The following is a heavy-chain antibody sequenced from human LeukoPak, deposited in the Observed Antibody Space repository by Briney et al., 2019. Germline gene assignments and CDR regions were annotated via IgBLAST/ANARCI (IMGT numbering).Heavy chain of an antibody. D-gene: IGHD4-23*01. CDR3: ARSSYDCGGIEGPFDY. CDR1: GFTLTYYA. V-gene: IGHV3-30*15. J-gene: IGHJ4*02. Sequence: GGSLRLSCAASGFTLTYYAMHWVRQAPGKGLEWVAVTSYDGNKKYYADSVKGRFTISRDSSKNTLYLQMSSLRAEDTAVYYCARSSYDCGGIEGPFDYWGQGTLVTVSS. CDR2: TSYDGNKK.